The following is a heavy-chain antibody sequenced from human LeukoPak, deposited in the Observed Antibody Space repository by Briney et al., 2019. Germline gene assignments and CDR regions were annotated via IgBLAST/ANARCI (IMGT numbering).Heavy chain of an antibody. J-gene: IGHJ4*02. CDR2: ISGSGGAT. V-gene: IGHV3-23*01. CDR3: ARDSSMLRGPLVIYYFDF. D-gene: IGHD3-10*01. CDR1: GFTFNTYG. Sequence: GGSLRLSCAASGFTFNTYGMSWVRQAPGKGLEWVSGISGSGGATYYADSVKGRFTISRDNSKNTLYLQMNSLRAEDTAVYYCARDSSMLRGPLVIYYFDFWGQGTLVTVSS.